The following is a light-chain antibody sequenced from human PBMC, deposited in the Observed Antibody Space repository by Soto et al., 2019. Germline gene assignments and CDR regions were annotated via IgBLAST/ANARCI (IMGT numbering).Light chain of an antibody. CDR2: KAS. V-gene: IGKV1-5*03. CDR1: QTISSW. CDR3: QHYNSYSEA. J-gene: IGKJ1*01. Sequence: DIQMTQSPSTLSGSVGDRVTITCRASQTISSWLAWYQQKQGKAPKXXIYKASTLKSGVPSRFSGSGSGTEFTLTISSLQPDDFATYYCQHYNSYSEAFGQGTKVDIK.